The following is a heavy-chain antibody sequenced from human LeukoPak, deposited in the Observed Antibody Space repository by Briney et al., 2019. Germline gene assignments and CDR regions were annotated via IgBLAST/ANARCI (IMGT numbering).Heavy chain of an antibody. Sequence: GGSLRLSCAASGFTFSSNWMHWVRQAPGKGLVWVSRINEDGSTTNYADSVKGRSTIFRDNAKNTLYLQMNSLRAEDTAVYYCAREENGMDVWGQGTTVTVSS. CDR3: AREENGMDV. CDR1: GFTFSSNW. V-gene: IGHV3-74*01. CDR2: INEDGSTT. J-gene: IGHJ6*02.